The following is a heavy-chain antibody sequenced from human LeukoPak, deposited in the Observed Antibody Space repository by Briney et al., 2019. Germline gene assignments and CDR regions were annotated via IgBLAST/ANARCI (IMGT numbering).Heavy chain of an antibody. CDR1: GFTFSSYA. D-gene: IGHD6-19*01. V-gene: IGHV3-23*01. CDR2: ISGSGGST. Sequence: GGSLRLSCAASGFTFSSYAMSWVRQAPGKGLEWVSAISGSGGSTYYADSVMGRFTISRDNSKNTLYLQMNSLRAEDTAVYYCAKDSLASSGWLFDYWGQGTLVTVSS. CDR3: AKDSLASSGWLFDY. J-gene: IGHJ4*02.